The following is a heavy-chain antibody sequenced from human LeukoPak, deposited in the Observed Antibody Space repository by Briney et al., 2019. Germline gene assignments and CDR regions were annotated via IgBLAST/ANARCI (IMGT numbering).Heavy chain of an antibody. D-gene: IGHD5-12*01. CDR1: GYSISSGYY. V-gene: IGHV4-38-2*02. J-gene: IGHJ4*02. CDR3: ARDRGSGYDFDY. Sequence: SETLSLTCAVSGYSISSGYYWCWIRQPPGKGLEWIGYIYYSGSTYYNPSLKSRVTISVDTSKNQFSLKLSSVTAADTAVYYCARDRGSGYDFDYWGQGTLVTVSS. CDR2: IYYSGST.